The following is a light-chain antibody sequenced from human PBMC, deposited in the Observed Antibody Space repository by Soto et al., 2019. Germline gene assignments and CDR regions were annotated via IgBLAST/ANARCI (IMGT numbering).Light chain of an antibody. Sequence: EVVLTQSPATLSVSPGQRATLSCRASQSVGSLLAWYPQKPGQAPRPDIYSTSMRATIIAGRFSGSGSGAECTLTISRLQCEDFEIYYCQQYSNLPIPFGQGTRLE. J-gene: IGKJ5*01. CDR1: QSVGSL. CDR3: QQYSNLPIP. V-gene: IGKV3-15*01. CDR2: STS.